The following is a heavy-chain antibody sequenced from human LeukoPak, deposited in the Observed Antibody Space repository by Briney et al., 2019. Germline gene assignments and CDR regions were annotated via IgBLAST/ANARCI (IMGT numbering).Heavy chain of an antibody. Sequence: ASVKVSCKASGYTFTGYYMHWVRQAPGQGLEWMGWINPNSGGTNYAQKFQGRVPMTRDTSISTAYMELSRLRSDDTAVYYCARDSDTGYSSGQPPLDYWGQGTLVTVSS. CDR1: GYTFTGYY. CDR3: ARDSDTGYSSGQPPLDY. V-gene: IGHV1-2*02. J-gene: IGHJ4*02. CDR2: INPNSGGT. D-gene: IGHD6-19*01.